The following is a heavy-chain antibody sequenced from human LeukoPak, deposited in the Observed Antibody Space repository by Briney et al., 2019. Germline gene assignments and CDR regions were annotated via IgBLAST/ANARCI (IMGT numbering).Heavy chain of an antibody. D-gene: IGHD3-3*01. J-gene: IGHJ2*01. CDR2: VYTSGNI. CDR3: ARAITIFGVVPLRNWYFDL. V-gene: IGHV4-4*07. Sequence: SETLSLTCSVSGGSISSHYWSWIRQPAGKGLEWIGRVYTSGNINYNPSLKSRVTISVGTSKNQFSLKLSSVTAADTAVYYCARAITIFGVVPLRNWYFDLWGRGTLVTVSS. CDR1: GGSISSHY.